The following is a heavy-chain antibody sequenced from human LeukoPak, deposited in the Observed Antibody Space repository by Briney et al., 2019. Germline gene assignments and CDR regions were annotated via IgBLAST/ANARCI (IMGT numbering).Heavy chain of an antibody. D-gene: IGHD3-22*01. CDR1: GYTFTSYD. J-gene: IGHJ4*02. CDR3: ARGGPSPPETYYYDSSGSFIDY. CDR2: MNPNSGNT. Sequence: ASVKVSCKASGYTFTSYDINWVRQATGQGLEWMGWMNPNSGNTGYAQKFQGRVTMTRNTSISTAYMEPSSLRSEDTAVYYCARGGPSPPETYYYDSSGSFIDYWGQGTLVTVSS. V-gene: IGHV1-8*01.